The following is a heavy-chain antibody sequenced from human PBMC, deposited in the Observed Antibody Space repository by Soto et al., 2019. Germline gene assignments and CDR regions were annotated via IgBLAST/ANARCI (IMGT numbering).Heavy chain of an antibody. CDR1: GFTFSGYT. CDR2: IGNSGDGT. D-gene: IGHD2-21*01. J-gene: IGHJ4*02. Sequence: PVGALRLSCAASGFTFSGYTMNWVRQAPGKGLEWVAVIGNSGDGTHYADSVEGRFTISRDNSKNTLYLQMESLRAEDTAVYYCVKDVWDYWGQGVLVTVSS. V-gene: IGHV3-23*01. CDR3: VKDVWDY.